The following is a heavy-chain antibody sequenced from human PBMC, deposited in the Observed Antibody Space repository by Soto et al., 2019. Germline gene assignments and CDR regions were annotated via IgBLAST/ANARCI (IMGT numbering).Heavy chain of an antibody. Sequence: QVQLQQWGAGLLRPSETLSLTCAVYGGSFRDFYWSWLRQTPEKGLEWIGEINHSGDTKYNPSLESRVTISVDTSKNQFSLKVNFVTPADMAVYYCARTGGMDVWGPGATVTVSS. CDR3: ARTGGMDV. V-gene: IGHV4-34*01. J-gene: IGHJ6*02. CDR2: INHSGDT. CDR1: GGSFRDFY.